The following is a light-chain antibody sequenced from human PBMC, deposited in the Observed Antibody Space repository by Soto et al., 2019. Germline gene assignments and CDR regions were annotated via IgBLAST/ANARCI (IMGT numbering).Light chain of an antibody. J-gene: IGKJ1*01. CDR2: AAS. Sequence: DIQMTQSPSSLSASVGYRVTITGRASQGISSYLAWYQQKPGKAPKLLIYAASTLQSGVPSRFSGSGSGTDFTLTISSLQPEDFATYYCQQSSTSRWTFGQGTKVDIK. CDR1: QGISSY. V-gene: IGKV1-39*01. CDR3: QQSSTSRWT.